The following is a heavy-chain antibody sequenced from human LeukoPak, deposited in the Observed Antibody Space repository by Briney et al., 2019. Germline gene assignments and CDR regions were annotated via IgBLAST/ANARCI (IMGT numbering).Heavy chain of an antibody. D-gene: IGHD7-27*01. CDR1: GGSISSYY. CDR3: AAGNWGYFDY. V-gene: IGHV4-59*01. J-gene: IGHJ4*02. CDR2: VFYSGST. Sequence: SETLSLTCTVSGGSISSYYWSWIRQPPGKGLEWIGYVFYSGSTNYNPSLKSRVTMSIDTSKNQFSLELTSVTAADTAVYYCAAGNWGYFDYWGQGTLVTVSS.